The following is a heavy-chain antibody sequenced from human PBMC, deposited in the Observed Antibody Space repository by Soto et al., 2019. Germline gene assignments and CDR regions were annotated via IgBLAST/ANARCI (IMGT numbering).Heavy chain of an antibody. CDR3: ARVNYGDYMLYYFDL. CDR2: MYHSGST. D-gene: IGHD4-17*01. J-gene: IGHJ4*02. CDR1: GGSISSGGYS. Sequence: SETLSLTCAVSGGSISSGGYSWGWIRQPPGKGLEWIGYMYHSGSTYYNPSLKSRVTISIDRSKNQFSLKLTSVTAADTAVYYCARVNYGDYMLYYFDLWGQGTLVTVS. V-gene: IGHV4-30-2*01.